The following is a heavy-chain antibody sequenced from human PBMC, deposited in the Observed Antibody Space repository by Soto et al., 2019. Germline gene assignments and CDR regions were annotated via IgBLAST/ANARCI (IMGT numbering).Heavy chain of an antibody. D-gene: IGHD3-9*01. CDR2: ISGSGGST. CDR3: AKSLKGVAGYYIYYYGMDV. J-gene: IGHJ6*02. V-gene: IGHV3-23*01. Sequence: GGSLRLSCAASGFTFSSYAMSWVRQAPGKGLEWVSAISGSGGSTYYADSVKGRFTISRDNSKNTLYLQMNSLRAEDTAVYSCAKSLKGVAGYYIYYYGMDVWGQGTTVTVSS. CDR1: GFTFSSYA.